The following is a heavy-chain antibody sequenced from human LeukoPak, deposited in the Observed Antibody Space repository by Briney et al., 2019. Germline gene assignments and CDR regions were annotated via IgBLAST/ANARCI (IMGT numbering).Heavy chain of an antibody. J-gene: IGHJ4*02. CDR3: ARFSVGATWAFDY. D-gene: IGHD1-26*01. CDR2: INPNSGGT. V-gene: IGHV1-2*02. Sequence: ASVKVSCKASGYTFTGYYVHWVRQAPGQGLEWMGWINPNSGGTNYAQKFQGRVTMTRDTSISTAYMELSRLRSDDTAVYYCARFSVGATWAFDYWGQGTLVTVSS. CDR1: GYTFTGYY.